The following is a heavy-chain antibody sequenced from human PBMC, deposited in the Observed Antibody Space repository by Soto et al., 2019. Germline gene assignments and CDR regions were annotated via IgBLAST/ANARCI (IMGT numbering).Heavy chain of an antibody. D-gene: IGHD5-18*01. CDR2: INPNGGIT. CDR1: GYTFTHYY. Sequence: ASVKVSCKASGYTFTHYYIHWVRQAPGQGLEWMGIINPNGGITTYAQKFRAGFSMTRDTSTSTVNLELSSLRSEDSAVYYCATSVNSAMAFDYWGQGTLVTVSS. V-gene: IGHV1-46*01. CDR3: ATSVNSAMAFDY. J-gene: IGHJ4*02.